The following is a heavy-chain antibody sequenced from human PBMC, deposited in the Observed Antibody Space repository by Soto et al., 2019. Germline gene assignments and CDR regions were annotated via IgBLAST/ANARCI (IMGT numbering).Heavy chain of an antibody. CDR2: LDWDDGK. D-gene: IGHD3-9*01. CDR1: GFSLSTSGVG. V-gene: IGHV2-5*02. CDR3: AHRPAYDISPGYSPFDY. J-gene: IGHJ4*02. Sequence: QITLTASGPTLLNPTQTLTLTCTLSGFSLSTSGVGVAWIRQPPGKALEWLALLDWDDGKRYSPSLKTRLNITKHTSENQGVLPLTNVATVETATYYCAHRPAYDISPGYSPFDYWGQGSLVTVSS.